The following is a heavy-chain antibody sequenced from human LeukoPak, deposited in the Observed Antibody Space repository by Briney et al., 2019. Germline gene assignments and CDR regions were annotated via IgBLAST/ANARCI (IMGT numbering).Heavy chain of an antibody. D-gene: IGHD2-15*01. CDR2: IKEDGSEK. CDR3: ARKYCSGGSCYLLDY. V-gene: IGHV3-7*01. J-gene: IGHJ4*02. Sequence: PGGSLRLSCAASGFTFSSYWMSWVRQAPGKGLEWVAHIKEDGSEKHYVDSVKGRFTITRDNAKNSLYLQMNSLRAEDTAVYYCARKYCSGGSCYLLDYWGQGTLVTVSS. CDR1: GFTFSSYW.